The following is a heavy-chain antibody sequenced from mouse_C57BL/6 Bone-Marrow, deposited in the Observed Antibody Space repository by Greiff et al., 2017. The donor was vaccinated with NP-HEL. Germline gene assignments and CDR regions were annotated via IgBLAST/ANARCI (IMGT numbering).Heavy chain of an antibody. D-gene: IGHD1-1*01. CDR3: VRDRGTTVVEGYFDV. Sequence: DVHLVESGGGLVQPKGSLKLSCAASGFTFNTYAMHWVRQAPGKGLEWVARIRSKSSNYATYYADSVKDRFTISRDDSQSMLYLQMNNLKTEDTAMYYCVRDRGTTVVEGYFDVWGTGTTVTVSS. V-gene: IGHV10-3*01. J-gene: IGHJ1*03. CDR2: IRSKSSNYAT. CDR1: GFTFNTYA.